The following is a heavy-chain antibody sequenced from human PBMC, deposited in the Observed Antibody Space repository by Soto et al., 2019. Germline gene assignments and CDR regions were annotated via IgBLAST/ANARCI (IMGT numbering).Heavy chain of an antibody. J-gene: IGHJ4*02. D-gene: IGHD2-15*01. CDR2: IKQDGSDR. Sequence: GGSLRLSCEASGFTFSSYWMSWVRQAPGKGPEWVANIKQDGSDRFYVDSVKGRFTISRDNARNSLYLQMNSLRVEDTAIYYCARYGGTDVSCYGLWGQGTLVTVSS. CDR3: ARYGGTDVSCYGL. CDR1: GFTFSSYW. V-gene: IGHV3-7*01.